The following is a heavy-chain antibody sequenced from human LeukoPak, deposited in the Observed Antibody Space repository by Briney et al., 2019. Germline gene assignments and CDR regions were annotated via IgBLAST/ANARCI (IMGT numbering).Heavy chain of an antibody. CDR3: ARDSLAYYYDSSGYYDT. CDR2: IIPILGIA. D-gene: IGHD3-22*01. CDR1: GGTFSSYA. J-gene: IGHJ5*02. V-gene: IGHV1-69*04. Sequence: GASVKVSCKASGGTFSSYAISWVRQAPGQGLEWMGRIIPILGIANYAQKFQGRVTITADKSTSTAYMELSSLRSEDTAVYYCARDSLAYYYDSSGYYDTWGQGTLVTVSS.